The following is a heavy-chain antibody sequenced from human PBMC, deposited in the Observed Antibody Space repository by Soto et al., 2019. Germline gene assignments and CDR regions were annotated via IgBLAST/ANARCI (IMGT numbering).Heavy chain of an antibody. CDR2: IYRGDGT. V-gene: IGHV3-66*01. Sequence: GGSLRLSCAASGFTVSSNYMSWVRQAPGKGPEWVSGIYRGDGTYYADSVKGRFTISRDKSKNTLYLQMNSLRAEDTAVYYCARGAENYDILTGYSEGTLDYWGQGTLVTSPQ. CDR3: ARGAENYDILTGYSEGTLDY. CDR1: GFTVSSNY. J-gene: IGHJ4*02. D-gene: IGHD3-9*01.